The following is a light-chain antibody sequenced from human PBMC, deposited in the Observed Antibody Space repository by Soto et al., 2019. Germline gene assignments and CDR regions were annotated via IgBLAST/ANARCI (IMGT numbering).Light chain of an antibody. CDR2: EVI. J-gene: IGLJ2*01. V-gene: IGLV2-14*01. CDR3: SSYSSGSTLLL. CDR1: SSDIGRHDY. Sequence: QSALTQPASVSGPPGQSTTISCTGSSSDIGRHDYVSWYQHHPGKVPKVIIYEVIHRPSGVSNRFSGSKSGNTASLTISGLQAADEADYYCSSYSSGSTLLLFGGGTKLTVL.